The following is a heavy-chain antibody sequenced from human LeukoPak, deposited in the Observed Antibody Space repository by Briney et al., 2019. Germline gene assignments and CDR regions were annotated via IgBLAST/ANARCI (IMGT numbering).Heavy chain of an antibody. J-gene: IGHJ6*02. Sequence: GGSLRLSCAVSGFTFSDYYMSWIRQAPGKGLEWVSCISINARVTYYGESVRGRFTISRDNSKNTLYLQMNSLRADDAATYYCARDIPNSSWGLDVWGQGTAVTVSS. CDR1: GFTFSDYY. D-gene: IGHD6-13*01. CDR3: ARDIPNSSWGLDV. CDR2: ISINARVT. V-gene: IGHV3-11*01.